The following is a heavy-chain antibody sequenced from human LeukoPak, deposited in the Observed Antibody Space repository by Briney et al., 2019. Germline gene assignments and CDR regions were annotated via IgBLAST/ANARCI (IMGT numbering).Heavy chain of an antibody. V-gene: IGHV1-46*01. CDR3: ARVYYDSSGYYYDGGFDY. CDR1: GYTFTTYY. Sequence: ASVNVSCKASGYTFTTYYIHWVRQAPGQGLEWMGIINPSGGSTTYAQKFHGRVTMTRDTSTSTVYMELSSLRPDDTAVYYCARVYYDSSGYYYDGGFDYWGQGTLVTVSS. J-gene: IGHJ4*02. CDR2: INPSGGST. D-gene: IGHD3-22*01.